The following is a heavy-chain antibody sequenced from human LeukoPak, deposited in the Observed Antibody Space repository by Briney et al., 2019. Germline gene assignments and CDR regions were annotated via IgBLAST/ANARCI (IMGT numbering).Heavy chain of an antibody. D-gene: IGHD3-10*01. V-gene: IGHV3-73*01. J-gene: IGHJ4*02. CDR2: IRDKTNNYAT. CDR1: GFTFSGSA. Sequence: HPGGSLRLSCAACGFTFSGSALHWGRQASGKGLEWVGRIRDKTNNYATAYAASVKGRFTISRDDSRNTAYLQMNSLKTEDTAVYYCTARALSGAQFDYWGQGTLVTVSS. CDR3: TARALSGAQFDY.